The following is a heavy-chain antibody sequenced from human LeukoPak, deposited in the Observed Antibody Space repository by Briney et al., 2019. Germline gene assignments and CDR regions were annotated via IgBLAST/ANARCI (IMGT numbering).Heavy chain of an antibody. V-gene: IGHV3-33*01. CDR2: IWYDGSKK. Sequence: PGGSLRLSCAASGYTFRRNGMRWVRQASGKGLEWVALIWYDGSKKYYGDFVKGRFTISRDNSKNTLYLQMNSLRVEDTAVYYCARWLSDKIDSNGYLDYWGQGTLVTVSS. CDR3: ARWLSDKIDSNGYLDY. J-gene: IGHJ4*02. D-gene: IGHD5-18*01. CDR1: GYTFRRNG.